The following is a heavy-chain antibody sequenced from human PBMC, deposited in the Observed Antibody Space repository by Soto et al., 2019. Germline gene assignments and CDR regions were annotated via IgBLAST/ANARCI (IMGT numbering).Heavy chain of an antibody. CDR3: TTPPEGH. CDR1: GFTFSNAW. Sequence: EVQLVASGGGLVKPGGSLRLSCAASGFTFSNAWMSWVRQAPGKGLEWVGRIQSKTDGGTTDYAAPVKGRFTISRDDSKNTLYLQMNSLKTEDTAVYYCTTPPEGHWGQGTLVTVSS. V-gene: IGHV3-15*01. CDR2: IQSKTDGGTT. J-gene: IGHJ4*02.